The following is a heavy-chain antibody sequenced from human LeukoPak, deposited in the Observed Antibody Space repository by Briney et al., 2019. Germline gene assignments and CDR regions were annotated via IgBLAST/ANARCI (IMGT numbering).Heavy chain of an antibody. CDR1: GFTFSSYT. V-gene: IGHV3-21*03. D-gene: IGHD2-2*01. J-gene: IGHJ4*02. CDR2: IISSGSYI. CDR3: ARDFGGYCSSSNCFLGWLDY. Sequence: GGSLRLSCAASGFTFSSYTMNWVRQAPGKGLEWVSSIISSGSYIYYADSVKGRFTISRDNAKNSLYLQMNSLRAEDTAVYYCARDFGGYCSSSNCFLGWLDYWGQGTLVTVSS.